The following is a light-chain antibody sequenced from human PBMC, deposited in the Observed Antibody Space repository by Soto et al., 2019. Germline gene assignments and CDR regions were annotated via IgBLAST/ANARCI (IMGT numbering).Light chain of an antibody. J-gene: IGKJ4*01. CDR1: QSISDT. CDR3: QPYNDWPPLT. CDR2: GAS. Sequence: EIVMTQSPATLSVSPGGRSTLSCRDSQSISDTLACYPPTPGQAPRLLXHGASTRATGIPARFSVSGSGTELTLTLSSLQSEAFAFYAGQPYNDWPPLTFGGGTKVDIK. V-gene: IGKV3-15*01.